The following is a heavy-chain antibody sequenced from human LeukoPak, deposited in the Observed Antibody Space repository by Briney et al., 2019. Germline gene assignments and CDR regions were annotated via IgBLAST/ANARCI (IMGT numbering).Heavy chain of an antibody. J-gene: IGHJ3*02. CDR2: ISHSGST. CDR1: YSSFSSDYF. Sequence: SETLSLTCSVSYSSFSSDYFWGWIRPPPGKGLEWIGSISHSGSTYYNPSLKSRVTISLDTSKNQFSLKLSSVTAADTAVYYCAGSIVGATGGDAFDIWGQGTMVTVSS. D-gene: IGHD1-26*01. CDR3: AGSIVGATGGDAFDI. V-gene: IGHV4-38-2*01.